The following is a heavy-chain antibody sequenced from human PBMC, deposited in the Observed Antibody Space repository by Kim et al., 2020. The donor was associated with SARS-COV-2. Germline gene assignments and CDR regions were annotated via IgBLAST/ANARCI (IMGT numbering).Heavy chain of an antibody. J-gene: IGHJ5*02. D-gene: IGHD2-21*01. CDR3: ARLAYCGGDCYSRWFDP. CDR1: GGSISSSSYY. CDR2: IYYSGST. V-gene: IGHV4-39*01. Sequence: SETLSLTCTVSGGSISSSSYYWGWIRQPPGKGLEWIGSIYYSGSTYYNPSLKSRVTISVDTSKNQFSLKLSSVTAADTAVYYCARLAYCGGDCYSRWFDPWGQGTLVTVSS.